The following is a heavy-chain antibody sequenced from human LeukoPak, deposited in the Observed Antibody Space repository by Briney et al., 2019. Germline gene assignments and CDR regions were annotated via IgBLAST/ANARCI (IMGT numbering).Heavy chain of an antibody. CDR1: GFTFSKYN. V-gene: IGHV3-21*01. Sequence: KAWGSLRLSCAASGFTFSKYNMNWVRQAPGKGLEWVSSISTSSIYIYYADSVKGRFTVSRDNAKNSLYLQMNSLRAEDTAVYYCASQEEAVWPEPLDYWGQGTLVTVSS. CDR3: ASQEEAVWPEPLDY. CDR2: ISTSSIYI. D-gene: IGHD1-14*01. J-gene: IGHJ4*02.